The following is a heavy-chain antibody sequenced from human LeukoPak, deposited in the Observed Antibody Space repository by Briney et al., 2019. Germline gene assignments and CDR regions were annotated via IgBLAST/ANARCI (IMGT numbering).Heavy chain of an antibody. CDR2: ISAYNGNT. Sequence: GASVKVSCKASGYTFTSYGISWVRQVHGQGLEWMGWISAYNGNTNYAQKLQGRVTMTTDTSTSTAYMELRSLRSDDTAVYYCARDLGVVVVPAARGDYWGQGTLVTVSS. J-gene: IGHJ4*02. CDR1: GYTFTSYG. V-gene: IGHV1-18*01. D-gene: IGHD2-2*01. CDR3: ARDLGVVVVPAARGDY.